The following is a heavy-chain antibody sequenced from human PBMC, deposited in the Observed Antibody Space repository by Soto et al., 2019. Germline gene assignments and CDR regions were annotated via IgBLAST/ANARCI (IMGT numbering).Heavy chain of an antibody. CDR3: ASESWYVFDH. CDR2: IKEDGSSK. J-gene: IGHJ4*02. CDR1: GINFNDYW. Sequence: EVQLVESGGDLVQPGGSLRLSCAASGINFNDYWMSWVRQAPGKGLEWVANIKEDGSSKYYVDSVKGRFTISRDNAKNSLYLQRNSLRAEDTALYYFASESWYVFDHWGQVTAVTVSS. D-gene: IGHD6-13*01. V-gene: IGHV3-7*01.